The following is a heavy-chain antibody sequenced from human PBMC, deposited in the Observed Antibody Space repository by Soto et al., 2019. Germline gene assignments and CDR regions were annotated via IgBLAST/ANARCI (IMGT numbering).Heavy chain of an antibody. CDR1: GGSISSGDYY. CDR2: IYYSGST. D-gene: IGHD3-9*01. J-gene: IGHJ5*02. CDR3: ARERYLERNDILTGLDP. V-gene: IGHV4-30-4*01. Sequence: SETLSLTCTVSGGSISSGDYYWSWIRQPPGKGLEWIGYIYYSGSTYYNPSLKSRVTISVDTSKNQFSLKLSSVTAADTAVYYCARERYLERNDILTGLDPWGQGTLVTVSS.